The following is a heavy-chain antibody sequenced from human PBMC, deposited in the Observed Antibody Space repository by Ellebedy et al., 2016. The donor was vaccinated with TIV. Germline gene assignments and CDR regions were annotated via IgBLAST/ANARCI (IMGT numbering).Heavy chain of an antibody. CDR3: SRDGGDGYRHGLFNH. Sequence: GESLKISCAVSGFTLSNYAVYWVRHAPGKGLQWVTFISSDGSHINYADSVKGRFTISRDNAKNTLYMQMDSLRDEDTALYFCSRDGGDGYRHGLFNHWGQGTQVTVSS. CDR1: GFTLSNYA. J-gene: IGHJ4*02. CDR2: ISSDGSHI. D-gene: IGHD5-18*01. V-gene: IGHV3-30*04.